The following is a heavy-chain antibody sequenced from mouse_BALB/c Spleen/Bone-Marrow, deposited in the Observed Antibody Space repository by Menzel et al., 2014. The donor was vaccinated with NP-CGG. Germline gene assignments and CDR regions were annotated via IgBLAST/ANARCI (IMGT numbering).Heavy chain of an antibody. D-gene: IGHD1-1*01. V-gene: IGHV14-3*02. J-gene: IGHJ2*01. CDR2: IDPANGNT. Sequence: VQLQQSGAELVKPGASVKLSCTASGFNIKDTYMHRVKQRPEQGLEWIGRIDPANGNTKYDPKFQGKATITADTSSNTAYLQLSSLTSEDTAVYCCARYYYGFYFDYWGQGTTLTVSS. CDR3: ARYYYGFYFDY. CDR1: GFNIKDTY.